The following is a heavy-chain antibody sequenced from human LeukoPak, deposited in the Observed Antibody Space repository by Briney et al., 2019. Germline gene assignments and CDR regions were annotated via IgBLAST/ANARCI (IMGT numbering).Heavy chain of an antibody. CDR1: GFSFSGSW. J-gene: IGHJ3*02. CDR2: MNPDGSAI. V-gene: IGHV3-7*01. Sequence: EGSLRVSCTASGFSFSGSWMSWVRKLTGKGLEWLADMNPDGSAIVYVDSVKGRFTVSRNNAKNSLYLQMDGLRAEDTAVYYCARDPLNGALDIWGQGTLVTVSS. CDR3: ARDPLNGALDI.